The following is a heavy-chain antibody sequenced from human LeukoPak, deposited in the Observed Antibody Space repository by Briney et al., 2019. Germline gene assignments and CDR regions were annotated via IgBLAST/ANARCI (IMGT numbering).Heavy chain of an antibody. CDR2: ISTSGST. Sequence: PSETLSLTCTVSGGSISSYYWSWIRQPAGKGLEWIGRISTSGSTNYNPSLKGRVTMSVDTSNNQFSLKLSSVTAADTAVYYCARVSHYYDSSGYYYVRAFDIWGQGTMVTVSS. D-gene: IGHD3-22*01. J-gene: IGHJ3*02. CDR3: ARVSHYYDSSGYYYVRAFDI. V-gene: IGHV4-4*07. CDR1: GGSISSYY.